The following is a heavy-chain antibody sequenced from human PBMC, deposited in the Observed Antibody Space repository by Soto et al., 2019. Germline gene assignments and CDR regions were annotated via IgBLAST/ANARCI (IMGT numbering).Heavy chain of an antibody. CDR3: ARESILKNSSSSLTYHGRDA. J-gene: IGHJ6*04. CDR1: GGSISSYY. V-gene: IGHV4-59*12. Sequence: SETLSLTCTVSGGSISSYYWSWIRQPPGKGLEWIGYIYYSGSTNYNPSLKSRVTISVDTSKNQLSLKLSSVTAADTAVYYCARESILKNSSSSLTYHGRDAWGKGTTVPVS. D-gene: IGHD6-13*01. CDR2: IYYSGST.